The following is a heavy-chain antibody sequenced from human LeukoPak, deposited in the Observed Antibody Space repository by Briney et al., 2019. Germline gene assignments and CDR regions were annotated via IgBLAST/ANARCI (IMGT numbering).Heavy chain of an antibody. CDR2: INSDGSST. CDR3: ASYSGSRGFVY. D-gene: IGHD1-26*01. CDR1: GFTFSSYW. Sequence: GGSLRLSCAASGFTFSSYWMHWVRQAPGKGLVWVSRINSDGSSTSYADSVKGRFTISRDNAKNTLYLQMNSLRAEDTAVYYCASYSGSRGFVYWGQGTLVTVSS. V-gene: IGHV3-74*01. J-gene: IGHJ4*02.